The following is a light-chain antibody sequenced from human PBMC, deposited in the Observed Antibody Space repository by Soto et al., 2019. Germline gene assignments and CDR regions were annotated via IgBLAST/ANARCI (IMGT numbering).Light chain of an antibody. V-gene: IGKV1-39*01. CDR3: QQYNSYRT. CDR1: QSISSY. Sequence: DIQMTQSPSSLSASVGDRVTITCRASQSISSYLNWYQQKPGKAPKLLIYAASSLQSGVPSRFSGSGSGTEFTLTINSLQPDDFATYYCQQYNSYRTFGQGTKVDIK. J-gene: IGKJ1*01. CDR2: AAS.